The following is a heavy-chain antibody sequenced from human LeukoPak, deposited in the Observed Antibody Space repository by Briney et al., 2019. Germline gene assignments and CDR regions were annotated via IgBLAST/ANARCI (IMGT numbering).Heavy chain of an antibody. D-gene: IGHD3-22*01. CDR2: ISGRDSGT. CDR3: AKEPTYYYDSSSYQPYYFDY. V-gene: IGHV3-23*01. J-gene: IGHJ4*02. CDR1: GFIITNYA. Sequence: GGSLRLSCAASGFIITNYAMNWVRQAPGQGLEWVSVISGRDSGTYYADSVKGRFTISRDNSKNTLYLQMNSLRAEDTAVYYCAKEPTYYYDSSSYQPYYFDYWGQGTLVTVSS.